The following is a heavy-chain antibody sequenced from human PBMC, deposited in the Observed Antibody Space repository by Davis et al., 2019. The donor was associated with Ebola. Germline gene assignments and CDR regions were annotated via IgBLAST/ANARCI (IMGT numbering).Heavy chain of an antibody. CDR1: GFTFSSYW. Sequence: PGGSLRLSCAASGFTFSSYWMHWVRQAPGKGLVWVSRINPDGSFTFYADSVKGRFTISRDNSDNTLYLQMNSPRAEDTAVYYCAKPAKHTTVGYYWGQGTLVTVSS. CDR2: INPDGSFT. CDR3: AKPAKHTTVGYY. V-gene: IGHV3-74*01. J-gene: IGHJ4*02. D-gene: IGHD4-23*01.